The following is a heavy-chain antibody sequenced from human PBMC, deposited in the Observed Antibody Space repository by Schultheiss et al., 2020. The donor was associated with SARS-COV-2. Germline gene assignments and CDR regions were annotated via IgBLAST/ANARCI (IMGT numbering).Heavy chain of an antibody. CDR1: AFTFSSYS. V-gene: IGHV3-48*01. CDR2: IDRDGSAI. D-gene: IGHD2-2*01. CDR3: ARDSDIVVVPAAMWRGSYFDY. J-gene: IGHJ4*02. Sequence: GGSLRLSCAASAFTFSSYSMNWVRQAPGKGLEWVAYIDRDGSAIYYADSVKGRFTISRDNSKNTLYLQMNSLRAEDTAVYYCARDSDIVVVPAAMWRGSYFDYWGQGTLVTVSS.